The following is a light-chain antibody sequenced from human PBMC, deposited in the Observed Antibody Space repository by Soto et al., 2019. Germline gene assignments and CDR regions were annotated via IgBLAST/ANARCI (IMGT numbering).Light chain of an antibody. CDR2: GAS. V-gene: IGKV3-15*01. J-gene: IGKJ5*01. Sequence: EIVLAQSPGTLALSAWERATLSCMASQIVSSSYLAWYQHKPGQAPRLLIYGASTRATGIPARFSGSGSGTEFTLTISSLQSEDFAVYYCQQYNNWPPITFGQGTRLEIK. CDR1: QIVSSSY. CDR3: QQYNNWPPIT.